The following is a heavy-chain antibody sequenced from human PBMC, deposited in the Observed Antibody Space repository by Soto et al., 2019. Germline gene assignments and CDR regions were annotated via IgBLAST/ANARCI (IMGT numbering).Heavy chain of an antibody. D-gene: IGHD3-10*01. V-gene: IGHV3-30*18. CDR2: ISYDGSNK. Sequence: GGSLRLSCAASGFTFSSYGMHWARQAPGNGLEWVAVISYDGSNKYYADSVKGRFTISRDKSKNTLYLQMNSLRGEETAVYYCAKDGASYYYYGMDVWGQGTTVTVSS. CDR1: GFTFSSYG. J-gene: IGHJ6*02. CDR3: AKDGASYYYYGMDV.